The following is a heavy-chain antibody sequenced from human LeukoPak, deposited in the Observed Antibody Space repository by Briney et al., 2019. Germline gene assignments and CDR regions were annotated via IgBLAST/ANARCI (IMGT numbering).Heavy chain of an antibody. J-gene: IGHJ5*02. CDR3: ARGPMVGDWFDP. CDR1: GYTFTSYD. CDR2: MNPNSGNT. D-gene: IGHD3-10*01. Sequence: ASVKVSCKASGYTFTSYDINWVRQATGQGLEWMGWMNPNSGNTGYAQKFQGGVTMTRDTSTSTVYMELSSLRSEDTAVYYCARGPMVGDWFDPWGQGTLVTVSS. V-gene: IGHV1-8*01.